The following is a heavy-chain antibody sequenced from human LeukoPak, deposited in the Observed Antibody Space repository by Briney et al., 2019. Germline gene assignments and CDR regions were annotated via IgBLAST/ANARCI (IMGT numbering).Heavy chain of an antibody. D-gene: IGHD5-24*01. J-gene: IGHJ6*03. Sequence: SVKVSCKASGGTFSSYAISWVRQAPGQGPEWMGGIIPIFGTANYAQKFQGRVTITTDESTSTAYMELSSLRSEDTAVYYCAVGRWLRKLGNSAYYYYYMDVWGKGTTVTVSS. V-gene: IGHV1-69*05. CDR2: IIPIFGTA. CDR3: AVGRWLRKLGNSAYYYYYMDV. CDR1: GGTFSSYA.